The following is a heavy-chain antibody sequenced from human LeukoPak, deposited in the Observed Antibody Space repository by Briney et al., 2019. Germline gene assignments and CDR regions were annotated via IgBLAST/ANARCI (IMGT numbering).Heavy chain of an antibody. D-gene: IGHD2-2*03. CDR2: ISYDERNK. Sequence: GSLRLSCSASGFTFSDYAMHWVRRAPGKGLGWVAVISYDERNKYYGDSVRGRFTVSRDNSRNTLFLQMNSLRREDTAVYYCARNLGLGYCTTTSCSVDFWGQGTLVSVSS. V-gene: IGHV3-30*03. CDR3: ARNLGLGYCTTTSCSVDF. CDR1: GFTFSDYA. J-gene: IGHJ4*02.